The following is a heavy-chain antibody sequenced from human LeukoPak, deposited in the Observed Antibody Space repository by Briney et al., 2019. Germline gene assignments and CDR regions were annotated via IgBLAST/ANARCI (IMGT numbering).Heavy chain of an antibody. CDR1: GFTFSNAW. Sequence: GGSLRLSCAASGFTFSNAWMSWVRQAPGKGLEWVGRIKSKTDGGTTDYAAPVKGRFTISRDDSKNTLYLQMNSLKTEDTAVYYCTTDEAYYYDSSGYYQLDYWGQGTLVTVSS. D-gene: IGHD3-22*01. CDR3: TTDEAYYYDSSGYYQLDY. V-gene: IGHV3-15*01. J-gene: IGHJ4*02. CDR2: IKSKTDGGTT.